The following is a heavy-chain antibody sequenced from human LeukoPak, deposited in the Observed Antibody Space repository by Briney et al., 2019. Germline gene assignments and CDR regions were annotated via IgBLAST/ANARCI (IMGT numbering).Heavy chain of an antibody. V-gene: IGHV3-23*01. D-gene: IGHD6-19*01. Sequence: LPGGSLRLSCAASGFTFSSYAMSWVRQAPGKGLGWVSAISGSGGSTYYADSVKGRFTISRDNSKNTLYLQMNSLRAEDTAVYYCAKDVSSGWYDFYFDYWGQGTLVTVSS. J-gene: IGHJ4*02. CDR3: AKDVSSGWYDFYFDY. CDR1: GFTFSSYA. CDR2: ISGSGGST.